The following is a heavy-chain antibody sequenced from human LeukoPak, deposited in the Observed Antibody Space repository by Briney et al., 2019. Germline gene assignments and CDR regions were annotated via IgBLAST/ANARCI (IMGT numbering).Heavy chain of an antibody. J-gene: IGHJ4*02. CDR3: AKVTESWEPNLPIDY. Sequence: GGSLRLSCAASGFTFSSYGMHWVRRAPGTGLEWVAVISYDGSNKYYADSVKGRFTISRDNSKNTLYLQMNSLRAEDTAVYYWAKVTESWEPNLPIDYWGQGTLVTVSS. CDR2: ISYDGSNK. V-gene: IGHV3-30*18. CDR1: GFTFSSYG. D-gene: IGHD1-26*01.